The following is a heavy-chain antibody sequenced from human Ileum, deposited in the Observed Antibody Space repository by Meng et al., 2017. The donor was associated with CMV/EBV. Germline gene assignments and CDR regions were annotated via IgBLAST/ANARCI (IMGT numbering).Heavy chain of an antibody. CDR1: GGPFSSYA. D-gene: IGHD1-26*01. CDR2: ILPIFGTA. J-gene: IGHJ4*02. V-gene: IGHV1-69*05. Sequence: SGGPFSSYAISWVRQAPGQGLEWMGGILPIFGTANYAQKFQGRVTITTDESTSTAYMELNRLRFDDTAVYYCVVIKTIGRVAYYFDYWGQGTLVTVSS. CDR3: VVIKTIGRVAYYFDY.